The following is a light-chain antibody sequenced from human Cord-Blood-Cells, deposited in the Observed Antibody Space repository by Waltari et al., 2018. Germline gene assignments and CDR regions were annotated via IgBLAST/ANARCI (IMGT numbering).Light chain of an antibody. CDR1: SSAVGGYNY. CDR2: DVS. J-gene: IGLJ3*02. V-gene: IGLV2-11*01. Sequence: QSALTQPRSVSGSPGQSVTISCPGTSSAVGGYNYVSWYQQHPGKAPKLMSYDVSERPSGVPDRFSGSKSGNTASLTISGLQAEDEADYYCCSYAGSYTWVFGGGTKLTVL. CDR3: CSYAGSYTWV.